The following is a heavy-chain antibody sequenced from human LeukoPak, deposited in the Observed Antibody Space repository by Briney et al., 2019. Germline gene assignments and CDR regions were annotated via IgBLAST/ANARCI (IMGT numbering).Heavy chain of an antibody. CDR2: ISYDGSNK. Sequence: GRSLRLSCAASGFTFSSYAMHWVRQAPGKGLEWVAVISYDGSNKYYADSVKGRFTISRDNPKNTLYLQMNSLRAEDTAVYYCARDPGTDYFDYWGQGTLVTVSS. J-gene: IGHJ4*02. V-gene: IGHV3-30-3*01. CDR3: ARDPGTDYFDY. CDR1: GFTFSSYA. D-gene: IGHD6-13*01.